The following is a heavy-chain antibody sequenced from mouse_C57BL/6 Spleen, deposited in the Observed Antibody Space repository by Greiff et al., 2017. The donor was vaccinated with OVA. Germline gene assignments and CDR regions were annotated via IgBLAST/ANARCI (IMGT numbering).Heavy chain of an antibody. CDR3: ARSSYSSPWFAY. CDR2: IDPSDSYT. D-gene: IGHD2-5*01. Sequence: QVQLKQPGAELVRPGTSVKLSCKASGYTFTSYWMHWVKQRPGQGLEWIGVIDPSDSYTNYNQKFKGKATLTVDTSSSTAYMQLSSLTSEDSAVYYCARSSYSSPWFAYWGQGTLVTVSA. V-gene: IGHV1-59*01. CDR1: GYTFTSYW. J-gene: IGHJ3*01.